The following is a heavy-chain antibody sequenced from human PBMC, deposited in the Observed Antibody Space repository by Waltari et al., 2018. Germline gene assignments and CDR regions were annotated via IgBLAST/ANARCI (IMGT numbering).Heavy chain of an antibody. CDR1: GFTFSSYS. V-gene: IGHV3-48*01. Sequence: EVQLVESGGGLVQPGGSLRLSCAASGFTFSSYSMNWVRQAPGKGLEWVSYISSSSSTIYYAESVKGRFTISRDNAKNSLYLQMNSLGAEDTAVYYCARDSSIYSSSPTWADYWGQGTLVTVSS. CDR2: ISSSSSTI. CDR3: ARDSSIYSSSPTWADY. D-gene: IGHD6-6*01. J-gene: IGHJ4*02.